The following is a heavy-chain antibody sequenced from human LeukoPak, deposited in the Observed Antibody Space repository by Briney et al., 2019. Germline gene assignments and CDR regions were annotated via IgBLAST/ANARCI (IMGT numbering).Heavy chain of an antibody. Sequence: SETLSLTCTVSGGSISSSSYYWGWIRQPPGKGLEWIGSIYYSGSTYYNPSLKSRVTISVDTSKNQFSLKLSSVTAADTAVYYCASLFTNGVWGSCYMDVWGKGTTVTVSS. J-gene: IGHJ6*03. CDR1: GGSISSSSYY. V-gene: IGHV4-39*07. CDR3: ASLFTNGVWGSCYMDV. D-gene: IGHD2-8*01. CDR2: IYYSGST.